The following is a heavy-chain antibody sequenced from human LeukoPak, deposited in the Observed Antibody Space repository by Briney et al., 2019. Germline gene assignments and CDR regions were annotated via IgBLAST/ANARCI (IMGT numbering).Heavy chain of an antibody. J-gene: IGHJ3*02. V-gene: IGHV3-33*01. CDR3: ARQHSGGNSHSAFDI. Sequence: PGGSLRLSCAASGFTFSSYGMLRVRQAPGKGLEWVAVIWYDGSNTYYADSVKGRFTISRDNSNNTLYLQMNSLRSEDTAVYYCARQHSGGNSHSAFDIWGQGTMVTVSS. CDR2: IWYDGSNT. CDR1: GFTFSSYG. D-gene: IGHD4-23*01.